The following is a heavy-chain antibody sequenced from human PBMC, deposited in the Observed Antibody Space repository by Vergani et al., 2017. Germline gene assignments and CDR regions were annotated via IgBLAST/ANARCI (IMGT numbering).Heavy chain of an antibody. CDR3: AKDGSGGDYYYGMDV. J-gene: IGHJ6*02. CDR1: GFTFSSYG. Sequence: QVQLVESGGGVVQPGGSLILSCAASGFTFSSYGMHWVRQAPGKGLEWVAFIRYDGSNKYYADSVKGRFTISRDNSKNTLYLQMNSLRAEDTAVYYCAKDGSGGDYYYGMDVWGQGTTVTVSS. D-gene: IGHD2-15*01. CDR2: IRYDGSNK. V-gene: IGHV3-30*02.